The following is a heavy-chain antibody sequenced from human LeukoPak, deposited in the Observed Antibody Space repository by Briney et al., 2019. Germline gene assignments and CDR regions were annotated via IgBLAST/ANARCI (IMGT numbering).Heavy chain of an antibody. CDR1: GGTFSSYL. CDR3: ARVRGSALLSFLDDY. CDR2: IVPMFGRA. D-gene: IGHD3-3*02. J-gene: IGHJ4*02. V-gene: IGHV1-69*13. Sequence: SVNVSCKASGGTFSSYLISWVRQAPGQGLEWMGGIVPMFGRANYAQKFQGRVAITADESTRIAYMELSSLRPEDTAVYYCARVRGSALLSFLDDYWGERSVVSVSS.